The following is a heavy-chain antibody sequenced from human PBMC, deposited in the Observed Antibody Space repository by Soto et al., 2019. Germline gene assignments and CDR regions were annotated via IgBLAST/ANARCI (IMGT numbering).Heavy chain of an antibody. CDR3: AKALDILTGYYYYMDV. J-gene: IGHJ6*03. V-gene: IGHV3-23*01. CDR1: GFTFRSYA. D-gene: IGHD3-9*01. Sequence: PGGSLRLSCSASGFTFRSYAMSWVRQAPGKGLEWVSAISGSGGNTYYADSVKGRFTISRDNSKNTLYLQMNSLRAEDTAVYYCAKALDILTGYYYYMDVWGKGTTVTVSS. CDR2: ISGSGGNT.